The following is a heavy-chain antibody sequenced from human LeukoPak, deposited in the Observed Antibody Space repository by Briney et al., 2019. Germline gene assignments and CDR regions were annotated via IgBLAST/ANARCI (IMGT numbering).Heavy chain of an antibody. Sequence: SETLSLTCTVSGYSISSGYYWGWIRQPPGKGLEWIGSIYHSGSTYYNPSLKSRVTISVDTSKNQFSLKLSSVTAADTAVYYCARDEEDMVRGVIYYYYAMDVWGQGTTVTVSS. J-gene: IGHJ6*02. CDR2: IYHSGST. CDR1: GYSISSGYY. V-gene: IGHV4-38-2*02. CDR3: ARDEEDMVRGVIYYYYAMDV. D-gene: IGHD3-10*01.